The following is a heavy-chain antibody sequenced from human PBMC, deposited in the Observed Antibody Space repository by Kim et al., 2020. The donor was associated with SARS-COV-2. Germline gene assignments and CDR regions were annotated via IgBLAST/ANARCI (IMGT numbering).Heavy chain of an antibody. D-gene: IGHD3-22*01. Sequence: GGSLRLSCAASGFTVGSSYMNWVRQAPGKGLDWVSIISSGGTVYYADSVRGRFTISRHTSDKTLYLQMDSLRSDDTAVYYCARGHLQGGYFSISGYQPEYCHVDAWGQGTTVTVSS. V-gene: IGHV3-53*04. J-gene: IGHJ6*02. CDR3: ARGHLQGGYFSISGYQPEYCHVDA. CDR1: GFTVGSSY. CDR2: ISSGGTV.